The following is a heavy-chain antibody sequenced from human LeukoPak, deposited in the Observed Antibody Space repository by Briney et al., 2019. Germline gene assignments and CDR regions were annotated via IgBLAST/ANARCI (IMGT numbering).Heavy chain of an antibody. CDR2: IYPGDSDT. V-gene: IGHV5-51*01. Sequence: GGSLRLSCKGSGYSFTSYWIGWVRQMPGKGLEWMGIIYPGDSDTRYSPSFQVQVAISADKSISTAYLQWSSLKASDTAMYYCARRYCSGGSCYYGSGWFDPWGQGTLVTVSS. CDR1: GYSFTSYW. J-gene: IGHJ5*02. CDR3: ARRYCSGGSCYYGSGWFDP. D-gene: IGHD2-15*01.